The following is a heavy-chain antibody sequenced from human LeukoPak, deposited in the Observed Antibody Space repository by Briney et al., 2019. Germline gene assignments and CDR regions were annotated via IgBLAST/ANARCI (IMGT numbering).Heavy chain of an antibody. CDR2: IYDSGST. D-gene: IGHD4-17*01. V-gene: IGHV4-61*09. CDR3: ARLGYGDYDIDY. CDR1: GGSISSGGYY. Sequence: PSQTLSLTCTVSGGSISSGGYYWSWIRQPVGKGLEWIGYIYDSGSTNYNPSLKSRVTISVDTSKNQFSLKLGSVTAADTAVYYCARLGYGDYDIDYWGQGTLVTVSS. J-gene: IGHJ4*02.